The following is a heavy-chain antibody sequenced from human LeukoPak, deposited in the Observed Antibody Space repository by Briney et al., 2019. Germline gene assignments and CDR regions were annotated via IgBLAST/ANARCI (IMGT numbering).Heavy chain of an antibody. V-gene: IGHV3-7*03. J-gene: IGHJ5*02. CDR2: IHRDGSER. CDR1: GFSFSNYW. Sequence: PGGSLRLSCVASGFSFSNYWMSWVRQAPGKGLEWVANIHRDGSERYYMDSVKGRFTISRDNAKNSLYLEMNSLRADDTAVYYCANVRAWGQGTLVTVSS. CDR3: ANVRA.